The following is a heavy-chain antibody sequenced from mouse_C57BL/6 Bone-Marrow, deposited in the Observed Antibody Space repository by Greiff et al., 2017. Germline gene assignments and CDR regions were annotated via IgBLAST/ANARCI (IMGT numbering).Heavy chain of an antibody. J-gene: IGHJ4*01. CDR2: ISSGGSYT. CDR1: GFTFSSYG. CDR3: ASPSYYDYDKGMDY. D-gene: IGHD2-4*01. Sequence: EVKLVESGGDLVKPGGSLKLSCAASGFTFSSYGMSWVRQTPDKRLEWVATISSGGSYTYYPDSVKGRFTISRDNAKNTLYLQMSSLKSEDTALYYCASPSYYDYDKGMDYWGQGTSVTVSS. V-gene: IGHV5-6*01.